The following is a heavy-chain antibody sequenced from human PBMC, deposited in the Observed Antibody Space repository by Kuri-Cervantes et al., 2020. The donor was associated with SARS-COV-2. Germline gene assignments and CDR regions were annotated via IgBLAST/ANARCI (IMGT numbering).Heavy chain of an antibody. Sequence: SETLSLTCTVSGGSVSSESYHWSWIRQPPGKGLEWIGSTYHSGSTYYNPSLKSRVTISVDTSKNQFSPKLSSVTAADTAVYYCARDKITMVRGVKLGLWFDPWGQGTLVTVSS. D-gene: IGHD3-10*01. CDR2: TYHSGST. V-gene: IGHV4-39*07. CDR1: GGSVSSESYH. J-gene: IGHJ5*02. CDR3: ARDKITMVRGVKLGLWFDP.